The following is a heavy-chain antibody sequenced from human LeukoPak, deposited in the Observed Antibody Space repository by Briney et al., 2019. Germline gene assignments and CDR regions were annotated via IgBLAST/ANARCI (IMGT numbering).Heavy chain of an antibody. CDR3: AASTKHTAMVDY. J-gene: IGHJ4*02. V-gene: IGHV3-23*01. CDR2: IIGSGGAS. CDR1: GFTFSRYS. D-gene: IGHD5-18*01. Sequence: GGSLRLSCAASGFTFSRYSMTWVRQAPGRGLEWVASIIGSGGASYYADSLKGRFTISRDNAKNSLYLQMNSLRAEDTAVYYCAASTKHTAMVDYWGQGTLVTVSS.